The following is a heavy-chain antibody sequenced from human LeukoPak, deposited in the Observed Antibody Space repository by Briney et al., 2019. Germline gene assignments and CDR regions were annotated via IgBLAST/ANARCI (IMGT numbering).Heavy chain of an antibody. D-gene: IGHD1-26*01. J-gene: IGHJ4*02. V-gene: IGHV3-23*01. CDR2: ISGSGGST. Sequence: PGGSLRLSCAASGFTFTSYAMSWVRQAPGKGLEWVSAISGSGGSTYYADSVKGRFTISRDNSKNTLYLQMNSLRAEDTAVYYCAKDRSVIVGATTSDYWGQGTLVTVSS. CDR3: AKDRSVIVGATTSDY. CDR1: GFTFTSYA.